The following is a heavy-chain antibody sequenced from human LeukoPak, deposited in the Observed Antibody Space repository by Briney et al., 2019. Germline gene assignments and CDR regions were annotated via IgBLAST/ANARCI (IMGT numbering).Heavy chain of an antibody. CDR1: GYTFTGYY. CDR2: TNPNSGGT. D-gene: IGHD2-21*02. CDR3: ARPLTYCGGDCYSRHLDALDI. Sequence: ASVNVSCNAAGYTFTGYYMHWVRQAPGQGQEWKGWTNPNSGGTNYAQKFQGRVTITRNTSICTDYMELSSLRSEDTAVYYCARPLTYCGGDCYSRHLDALDIWGQGTMVTVSS. J-gene: IGHJ3*02. V-gene: IGHV1-2*02.